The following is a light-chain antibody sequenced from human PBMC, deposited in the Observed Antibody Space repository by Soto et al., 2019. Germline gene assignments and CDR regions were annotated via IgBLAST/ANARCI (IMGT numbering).Light chain of an antibody. CDR2: AAS. CDR3: QQLNSFPIT. V-gene: IGKV1-9*01. CDR1: QVISSY. J-gene: IGKJ5*01. Sequence: DIQWTQAPSFMSASAGYRVTITCGASQVISSYLAWYQQKPGRAPKLLIYAASTLQSGVPSRFSGSGSGTEFTLTITSLKNEDFATYYGQQLNSFPITFGQGTRLENK.